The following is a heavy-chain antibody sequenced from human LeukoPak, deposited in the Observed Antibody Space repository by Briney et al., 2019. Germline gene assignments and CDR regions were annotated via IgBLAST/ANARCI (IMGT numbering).Heavy chain of an antibody. Sequence: GGSLRLSCAASGFTFSSSAMSWVRQAPGKGLEWVSAISNNGGYTYYADSVKGRFTISRDNSKNTLYLQMNSLRAEDTAVYYCARDKFSNQYYFDYWGQGTLVTVSS. CDR1: GFTFSSSA. V-gene: IGHV3-23*01. CDR2: ISNNGGYT. CDR3: ARDKFSNQYYFDY. J-gene: IGHJ4*02. D-gene: IGHD4-11*01.